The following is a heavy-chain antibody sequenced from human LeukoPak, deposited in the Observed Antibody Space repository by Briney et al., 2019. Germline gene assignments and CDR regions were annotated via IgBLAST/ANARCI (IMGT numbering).Heavy chain of an antibody. CDR3: AREGIAVAAQDGYMDV. V-gene: IGHV1-46*01. CDR1: GYTFTSYY. CDR2: INPSGGST. D-gene: IGHD6-19*01. J-gene: IGHJ6*03. Sequence: ASVKVSCKASGYTFTSYYMHWVRQAPGQGLEWMGIINPSGGSTTYAQKFQGRVTMTRDMSTSTVYMELSSLRSEDTAVYYCAREGIAVAAQDGYMDVWGKGTTVTVSS.